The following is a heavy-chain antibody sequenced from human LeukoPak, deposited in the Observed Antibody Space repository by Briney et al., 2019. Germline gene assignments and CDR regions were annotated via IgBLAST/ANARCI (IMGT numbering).Heavy chain of an antibody. Sequence: GGSLRLSCAASGFTVSSNYMSWVRQAPGKGLEWVSVIYSGGSTYYAGSVKGRFTISRDNSKNTLYLQMNSLRAEDTAVYYCARAGSGSSSFDYWGQGTLVTVSS. D-gene: IGHD1-26*01. CDR1: GFTVSSNY. CDR3: ARAGSGSSSFDY. J-gene: IGHJ4*02. CDR2: IYSGGST. V-gene: IGHV3-53*01.